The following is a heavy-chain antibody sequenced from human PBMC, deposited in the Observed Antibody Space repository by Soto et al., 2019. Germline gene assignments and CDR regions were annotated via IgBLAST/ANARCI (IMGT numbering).Heavy chain of an antibody. CDR2: INPSGGST. CDR3: ARGRRSSWPYNWFDP. V-gene: IGHV1-46*01. D-gene: IGHD6-13*01. J-gene: IGHJ5*02. CDR1: GYTFSSSY. Sequence: ASVIVYWTGAGYTFSSSYMHLVRKAPGQGLEWMGIINPSGGSTSYAQKFQGRVTMTRDTSTSTVYMELSSLRSEDTAVYYCARGRRSSWPYNWFDPWGQRNLVPVSS.